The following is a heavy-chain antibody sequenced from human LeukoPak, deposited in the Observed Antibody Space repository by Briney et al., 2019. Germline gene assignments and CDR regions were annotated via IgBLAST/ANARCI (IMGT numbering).Heavy chain of an antibody. CDR3: AKDRRYSNDAFDV. CDR1: GFTFSSYS. J-gene: IGHJ3*01. Sequence: PGGSLRLSCAASGFTFSSYSMNWVRQAPGKGLEWVSYISSSSSTIYYADSVKGRFTISRDNAKNSLYLQMNSLRAEDTAVYYCAKDRRYSNDAFDVWGQGTMVTVSS. V-gene: IGHV3-48*01. D-gene: IGHD1-26*01. CDR2: ISSSSSTI.